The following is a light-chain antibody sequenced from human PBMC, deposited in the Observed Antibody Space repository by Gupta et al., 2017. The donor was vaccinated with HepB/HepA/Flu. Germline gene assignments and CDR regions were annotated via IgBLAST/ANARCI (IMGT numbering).Light chain of an antibody. CDR1: SSDVGGYNY. J-gene: IGLJ2*01. V-gene: IGLV2-14*04. CDR3: SSYTSSSTLVV. Sequence: RAITISCTGTSSDVGGYNYVSWYQQHPGKAPKLMIYDVSNRPSGVSNRFSGAKSGNTASLTISGLQAEDEADYYCSSYTSSSTLVVFGGGTKLTVL. CDR2: DVS.